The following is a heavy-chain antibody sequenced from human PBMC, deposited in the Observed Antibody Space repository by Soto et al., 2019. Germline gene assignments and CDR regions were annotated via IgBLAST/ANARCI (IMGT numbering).Heavy chain of an antibody. CDR3: ACLRGKRRSPIDY. D-gene: IGHD2-15*01. Sequence: SETLSLTCIISGDSTSNYYWSWIRQSPGKGLEWIGYISYSGNTNYNPSLKSRVTISVDTSKDQLSLKVTSVTAADTAMYYCACLRGKRRSPIDYSGQGTQVTVSS. CDR1: GDSTSNYY. V-gene: IGHV4-59*01. CDR2: ISYSGNT. J-gene: IGHJ4*02.